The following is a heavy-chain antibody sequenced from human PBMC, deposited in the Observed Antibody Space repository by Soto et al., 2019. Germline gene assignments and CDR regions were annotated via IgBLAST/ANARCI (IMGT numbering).Heavy chain of an antibody. J-gene: IGHJ6*02. CDR3: ARALGYCSSTSCYSARYYYYYGMDV. CDR1: GGTFSSYA. V-gene: IGHV1-69*13. D-gene: IGHD2-2*02. CDR2: IIPIFGTA. Sequence: SVKVSCKASGGTFSSYAISWVRQAPGQGLEWMGGIIPIFGTANYAQKFQGRVTITADESTSTAYMELSSLRSEDTAVYYCARALGYCSSTSCYSARYYYYYGMDVWG.